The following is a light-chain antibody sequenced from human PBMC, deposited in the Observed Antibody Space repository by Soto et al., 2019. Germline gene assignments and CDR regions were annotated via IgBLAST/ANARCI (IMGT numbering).Light chain of an antibody. J-gene: IGLJ3*02. Sequence: QTVVTQEPSLTVSPGGTVTLTCASSTGAVTSDYYPSWFQQKPGQPPRSLIYSISNKHSWTPARFSGSLLGGKAALTLSGAQPEDEAEYYCQLFLGRAQSCVFGGGTKVTVL. CDR2: SIS. CDR1: TGAVTSDYY. V-gene: IGLV7-43*01. CDR3: QLFLGRAQSCV.